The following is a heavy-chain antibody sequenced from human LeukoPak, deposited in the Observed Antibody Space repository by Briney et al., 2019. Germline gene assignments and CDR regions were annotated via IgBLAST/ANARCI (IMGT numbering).Heavy chain of an antibody. D-gene: IGHD3-10*01. J-gene: IGHJ6*02. CDR1: GFNFNKYG. CDR3: AKDSRQLSGTLFFYYYGLDV. Sequence: GGSLRLSCEASGFNFNKYGIHWVRQAPGKGLEWVAIVSYEGSKVHYGDSVRGRFTVSRDNSKNTLHLDMNNLRAEDTAVYYCAKDSRQLSGTLFFYYYGLDVWGQGTTVTVSS. V-gene: IGHV3-30*18. CDR2: VSYEGSKV.